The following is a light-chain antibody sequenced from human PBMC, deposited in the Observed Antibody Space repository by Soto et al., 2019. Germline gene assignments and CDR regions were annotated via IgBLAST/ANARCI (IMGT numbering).Light chain of an antibody. CDR1: ISDVSGYNF. CDR2: DVS. CDR3: SSYTSSNTYV. Sequence: QSARTQPASVSGSPGQSITISCTGTISDVSGYNFVSWYQQYPGEAPKLMIYDVSNRPSGVSNRFSGSKSGNTASLTISGLQAEDEADYYCSSYTSSNTYVFGTGTKVTVL. V-gene: IGLV2-14*03. J-gene: IGLJ1*01.